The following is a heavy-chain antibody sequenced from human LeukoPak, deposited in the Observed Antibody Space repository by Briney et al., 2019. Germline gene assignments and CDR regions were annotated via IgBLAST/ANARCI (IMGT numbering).Heavy chain of an antibody. J-gene: IGHJ3*02. Sequence: ASVKVSCKASGYTFTSYYMHWVRQAPGQGLEWMGIINPSGGSTSYAQKFQGRVTMTRDMSTSTVYMELSSLRSEDTAVYYCARGLTVVQLERRRWGAFDIWGQGTMVTVSS. CDR3: ARGLTVVQLERRRWGAFDI. D-gene: IGHD1-1*01. CDR2: INPSGGST. CDR1: GYTFTSYY. V-gene: IGHV1-46*01.